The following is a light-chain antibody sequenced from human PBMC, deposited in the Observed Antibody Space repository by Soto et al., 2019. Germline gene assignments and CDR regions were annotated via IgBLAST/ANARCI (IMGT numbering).Light chain of an antibody. CDR3: QQRRNFLLT. J-gene: IGKJ3*01. V-gene: IGKV3D-11*01. Sequence: EIVLTQSPAALSLSPGDRATLSCRASQGIGSCFAWYQQKPGHAPRLLIYDASTTAIGIPTRFNGSGSGTEFAHTISCLEPEDFAVYYWQQRRNFLLTFGPGTKVDIK. CDR1: QGIGSC. CDR2: DAS.